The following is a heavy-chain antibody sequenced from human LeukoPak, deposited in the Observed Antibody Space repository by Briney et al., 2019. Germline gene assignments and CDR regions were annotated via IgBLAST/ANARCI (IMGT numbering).Heavy chain of an antibody. Sequence: GESLKISCRFSGYSFTSYWIGWVRQLPGKGLEWMGIIYPGDSDTRYSPSFRGQVTISADKSISTAYLQWSSLKASDTAMYYCARIDDSSGCLEGYYFDYWGQGTLVTVSS. CDR3: ARIDDSSGCLEGYYFDY. V-gene: IGHV5-51*01. D-gene: IGHD6-19*01. CDR1: GYSFTSYW. CDR2: IYPGDSDT. J-gene: IGHJ4*02.